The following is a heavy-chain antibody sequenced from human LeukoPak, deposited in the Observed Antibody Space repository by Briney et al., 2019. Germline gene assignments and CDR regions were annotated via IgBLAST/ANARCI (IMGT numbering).Heavy chain of an antibody. J-gene: IGHJ6*03. D-gene: IGHD3-10*01. V-gene: IGHV4-61*02. Sequence: SETLSLTCTVSDGSISGSYYYWSWIRQPAGKGLEWIGRIYTSGSTNYNPSLKSRVTISVDTSKNQFSLKLSSVTAADTAVYYCAREAVVRGLEGYYYYYYMDVWGKGTTVTISS. CDR3: AREAVVRGLEGYYYYYYMDV. CDR2: IYTSGST. CDR1: DGSISGSYYY.